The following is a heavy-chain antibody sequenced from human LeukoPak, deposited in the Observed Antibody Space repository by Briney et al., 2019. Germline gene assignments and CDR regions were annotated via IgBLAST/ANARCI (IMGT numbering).Heavy chain of an antibody. CDR1: GDSVSSNSAA. J-gene: IGHJ5*02. D-gene: IGHD1-20*01. V-gene: IGHV6-1*01. CDR2: TYYRSKWYN. CDR3: ARDWSNNWNDDGRFDP. Sequence: SQTLSLTCAISGDSVSSNSAAWNWIRQSPSRGLEWLGRTYYRSKWYNDYAVSVKSRITINPDTSKNQFSLQLNSVTPEDTAVCYCARDWSNNWNDDGRFDPWGQGTLVTVSS.